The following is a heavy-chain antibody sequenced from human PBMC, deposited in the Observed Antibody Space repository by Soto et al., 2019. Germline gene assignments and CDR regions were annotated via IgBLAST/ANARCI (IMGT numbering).Heavy chain of an antibody. J-gene: IGHJ5*02. CDR2: IYHSGNT. D-gene: IGHD6-13*01. CDR3: AREGPATIAADLSWFDP. V-gene: IGHV4-4*02. Sequence: QVQLQESGPGLVKPSGTLSLTCAVSGGSINSSNWWTWVRQPPGKGLEWIGNIYHSGNTNYNPSLKSRLTISVDKSKNQFSLRLSSVTAADTATYYCAREGPATIAADLSWFDPWGQGTLVTVSS. CDR1: GGSINSSNW.